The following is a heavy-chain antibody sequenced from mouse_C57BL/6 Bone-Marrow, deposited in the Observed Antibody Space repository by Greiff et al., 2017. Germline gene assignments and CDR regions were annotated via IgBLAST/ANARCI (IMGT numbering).Heavy chain of an antibody. CDR2: INPSTGGT. D-gene: IGHD1-1*01. V-gene: IGHV1-42*01. CDR3: ASRYGSSYGGFAY. CDR1: GYSFTGYY. J-gene: IGHJ3*01. Sequence: VQLQQSGPELVKPGASVKISCKASGYSFTGYYMNWVKQSPEKSLEWIGEINPSTGGTTYNQKFKAKATLTVDQSSSTAYVQLKSLTSEDSAVYYWASRYGSSYGGFAYWGQGTLVTVSA.